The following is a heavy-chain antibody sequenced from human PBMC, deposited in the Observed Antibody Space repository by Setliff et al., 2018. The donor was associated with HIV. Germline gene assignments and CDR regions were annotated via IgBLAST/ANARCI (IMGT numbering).Heavy chain of an antibody. CDR3: ARGVRNFWSGDDVEYYFDY. D-gene: IGHD3-3*01. CDR2: INHSGST. CDR1: GGSFSGHY. J-gene: IGHJ4*02. Sequence: SETLSLTCAVYGGSFSGHYWSWIRQPPGKGLEWIGEINHSGSTNYNPSLKSRVTISVGTSKNQFSLKLSSVTAADTAVYYCARGVRNFWSGDDVEYYFDYWGQGTLVTVSS. V-gene: IGHV4-34*01.